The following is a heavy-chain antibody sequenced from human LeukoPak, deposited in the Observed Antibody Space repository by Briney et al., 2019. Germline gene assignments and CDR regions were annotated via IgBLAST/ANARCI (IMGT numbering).Heavy chain of an antibody. CDR3: AKDLVQGQLLLVSLRYYYYGMDV. V-gene: IGHV3-30*18. J-gene: IGHJ6*02. Sequence: GGSLRLSCAASGFTFSTYGMHWVRQAPGKGLEWVAVISYDGSNKYYADSVKGRFTISRDNSKNTLYLQMNSLRAEDTAVYYCAKDLVQGQLLLVSLRYYYYGMDVWGQGTTVTVSS. CDR1: GFTFSTYG. CDR2: ISYDGSNK. D-gene: IGHD2-2*01.